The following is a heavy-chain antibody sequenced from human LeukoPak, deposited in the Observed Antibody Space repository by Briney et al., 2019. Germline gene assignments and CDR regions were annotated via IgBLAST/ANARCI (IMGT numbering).Heavy chain of an antibody. CDR2: IYYSGST. J-gene: IGHJ4*02. D-gene: IGHD3-10*01. Sequence: SETLSLTCTVSGGSISSGDYYWSWIRQPPGKGLEWIGYIYYSGSTNYNPSLKSRVTISVDTSKNQFSLKLSSVTAADTAVYYCARDKGFGELLGHFDYWGQGTLVTVSS. V-gene: IGHV4-61*08. CDR3: ARDKGFGELLGHFDY. CDR1: GGSISSGDYY.